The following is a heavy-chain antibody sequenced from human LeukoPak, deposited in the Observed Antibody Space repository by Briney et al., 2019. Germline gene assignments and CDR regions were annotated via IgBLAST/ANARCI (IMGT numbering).Heavy chain of an antibody. V-gene: IGHV4-39*01. Sequence: SETLSLTCTVSGGSISSSSYYWGWIRQPPGKGLEWIGSIYCSGNTYYNPSLKSRVTLSVDTSKNQFSLKLSSVTAADTAVYYCARLGDTVSTDRYFDYWGQGTLVTVSS. D-gene: IGHD5/OR15-5a*01. CDR2: IYCSGNT. J-gene: IGHJ4*02. CDR3: ARLGDTVSTDRYFDY. CDR1: GGSISSSSYY.